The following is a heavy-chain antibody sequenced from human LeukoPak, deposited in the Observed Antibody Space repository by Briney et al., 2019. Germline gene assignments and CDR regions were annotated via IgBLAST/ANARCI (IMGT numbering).Heavy chain of an antibody. CDR1: GYTFTVYY. D-gene: IGHD2-2*01. Sequence: GASVTVSFKASGYTFTVYYMHWVRQAPGQGLEWMGWINPNRGGTNYAQKFQGRVTMTRDTSISTAYMELSRLRSDDTAVYYCARVKCSSASCYALDYWGQGTLVTASS. J-gene: IGHJ4*02. V-gene: IGHV1-2*02. CDR2: INPNRGGT. CDR3: ARVKCSSASCYALDY.